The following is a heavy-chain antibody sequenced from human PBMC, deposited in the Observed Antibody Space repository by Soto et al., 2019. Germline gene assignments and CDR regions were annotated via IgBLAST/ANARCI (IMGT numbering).Heavy chain of an antibody. V-gene: IGHV4-4*07. D-gene: IGHD5-12*01. CDR1: GGSINDYY. J-gene: IGHJ4*02. Sequence: TLSLTCTVSGGSINDYYWGWIRQPAGKGLEWIGRIYTSGSTDYNPSLKSRVTISIDTSKNQFYLKVTSMTAADTAVYYCARERREEIHDGYDLDCWGQGTLVTVSS. CDR2: IYTSGST. CDR3: ARERREEIHDGYDLDC.